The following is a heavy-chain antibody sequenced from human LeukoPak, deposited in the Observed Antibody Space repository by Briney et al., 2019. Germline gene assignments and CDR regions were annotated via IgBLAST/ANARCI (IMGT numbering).Heavy chain of an antibody. Sequence: GASVNVSFKASGYTFTIYGISWVRPAPGQGLEWMGWISAYNGNTNYAQKLQGRVTMTTDTSTSTAYMELRSLRSDDTAVYYCARVSQWGLLPDYWGQGTLVTVSS. CDR1: GYTFTIYG. D-gene: IGHD1-26*01. CDR2: ISAYNGNT. V-gene: IGHV1-18*01. J-gene: IGHJ4*02. CDR3: ARVSQWGLLPDY.